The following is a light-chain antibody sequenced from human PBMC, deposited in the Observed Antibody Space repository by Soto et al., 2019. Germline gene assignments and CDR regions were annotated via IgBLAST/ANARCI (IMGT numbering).Light chain of an antibody. J-gene: IGKJ1*01. V-gene: IGKV1-8*01. Sequence: AIRMTQSPSSLSASTGDRVTITCRASQGISSYLAWYQQKPGRAPKLLIYAASTLHSGVPSRFSGSGSGTDFTLTISSLQPEDFATYYCQHLNSFPWTFGQGTKVDIK. CDR3: QHLNSFPWT. CDR2: AAS. CDR1: QGISSY.